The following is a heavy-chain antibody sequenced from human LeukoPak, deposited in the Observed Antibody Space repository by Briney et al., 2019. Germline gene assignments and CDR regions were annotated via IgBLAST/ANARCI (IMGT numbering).Heavy chain of an antibody. J-gene: IGHJ1*01. CDR2: IYSGGST. CDR3: ARRGITAAGEPAEYFQH. CDR1: GFTVSSNY. D-gene: IGHD6-13*01. V-gene: IGHV3-53*01. Sequence: GRSLRLSCAASGFTVSSNYMSWVRQAPGKGLEWVSVIYSGGSTYYADSVKGRFTISRDNSKNTLYLQMNSLRAEDTAVYYCARRGITAAGEPAEYFQHWGQGTLVTVSS.